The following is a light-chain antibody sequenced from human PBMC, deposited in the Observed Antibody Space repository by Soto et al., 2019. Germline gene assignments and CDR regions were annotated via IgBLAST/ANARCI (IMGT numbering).Light chain of an antibody. Sequence: QSALTQPRSVSGSPGQSVTISCTGASSDAGAYNYISWYQQHPGKAPKLMIYDVSTRPSGVPDRFSGSKSGTTASLTISGLQAEDEADYYCCSYAGSPYVFGTGTKVTVL. J-gene: IGLJ1*01. CDR1: SSDAGAYNY. CDR3: CSYAGSPYV. CDR2: DVS. V-gene: IGLV2-11*01.